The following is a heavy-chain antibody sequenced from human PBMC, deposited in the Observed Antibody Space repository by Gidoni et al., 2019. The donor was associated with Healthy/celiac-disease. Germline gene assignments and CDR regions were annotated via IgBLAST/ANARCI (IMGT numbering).Heavy chain of an antibody. CDR1: GGSFSGYY. J-gene: IGHJ4*02. D-gene: IGHD4-17*01. V-gene: IGHV4-34*01. CDR3: ARGGYGGNSGYDEFDY. CDR2: INHSGST. Sequence: QVQLQQWGAGLLKPSETLSLTCAVYGGSFSGYYWSWIRQPPGKGLEWIGEINHSGSTNYNPSLKSRVTISVDTSKNQFSLKLSSVTAADTAVYYCARGGYGGNSGYDEFDYWGQGTLVTVSS.